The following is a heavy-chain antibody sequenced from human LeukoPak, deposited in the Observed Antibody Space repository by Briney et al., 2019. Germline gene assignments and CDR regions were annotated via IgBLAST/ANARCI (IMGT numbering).Heavy chain of an antibody. CDR3: ARVLSAAGFDFDY. CDR2: ISSSSSYI. Sequence: PGGSLRLSCAASGFTFSSYSMNWVRQAPGKGLERVSSISSSSSYIYYADSVKGRFTISRDNAKNSLYLQMNSLRAEDTAVYYCARVLSAAGFDFDYWGQGTLVTVSS. J-gene: IGHJ4*02. CDR1: GFTFSSYS. D-gene: IGHD3-10*01. V-gene: IGHV3-21*01.